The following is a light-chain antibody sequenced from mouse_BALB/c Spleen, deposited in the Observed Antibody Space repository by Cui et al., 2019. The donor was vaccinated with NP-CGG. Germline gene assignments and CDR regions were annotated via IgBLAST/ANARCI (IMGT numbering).Light chain of an antibody. CDR3: ALWYSNHWV. Sequence: QALSTHESALTTSPGETVTLTCHSSTGAVTTSNYANWVQEKPDHLFTGLIGGTNNRAPGVPARFSGSLIGDKAALTITGAQTEDEATYFCALWYSNHWVFGGGTKLTVL. J-gene: IGLJ1*01. CDR2: GTN. CDR1: TGAVTTSNY. V-gene: IGLV1*01.